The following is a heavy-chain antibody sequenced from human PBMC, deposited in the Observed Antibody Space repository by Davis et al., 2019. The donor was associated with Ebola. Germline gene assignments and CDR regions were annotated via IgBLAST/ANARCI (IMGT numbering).Heavy chain of an antibody. CDR3: ARVPDTTSAFDI. V-gene: IGHV1-69*06. Sequence: SVKVSCKASGGTFSSYAISWVRQAPGQGLEWMGGIIPIFGTANYAQKFQGRVTITADKSTSTAYMELSSLRSEDTAVYYCARVPDTTSAFDIWGQGTMVTVSS. D-gene: IGHD4-17*01. CDR1: GGTFSSYA. J-gene: IGHJ3*02. CDR2: IIPIFGTA.